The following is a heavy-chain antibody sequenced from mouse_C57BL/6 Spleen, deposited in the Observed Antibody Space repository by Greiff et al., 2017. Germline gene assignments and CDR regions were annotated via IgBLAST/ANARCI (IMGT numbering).Heavy chain of an antibody. J-gene: IGHJ4*01. D-gene: IGHD2-2*01. CDR3: ARFMVKDAMDY. V-gene: IGHV5-17*01. CDR2: ISSGSSTI. CDR1: GFTFSDYG. Sequence: VQVVESGGGLVKPGGSLKLSCAASGFTFSDYGMHWVRQAPEKGLEWVAYISSGSSTIYYADTVKGRFTISRDNAKNTLFLQMTSLRSEDTAMYYCARFMVKDAMDYWGQGTSVTVSS.